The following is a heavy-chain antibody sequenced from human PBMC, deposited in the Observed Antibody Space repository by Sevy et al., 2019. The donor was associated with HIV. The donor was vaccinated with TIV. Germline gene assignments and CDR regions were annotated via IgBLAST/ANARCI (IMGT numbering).Heavy chain of an antibody. J-gene: IGHJ5*02. D-gene: IGHD6-13*01. Sequence: GGSLRLSCTASGFTFSNYWMHWVRQAPGKGLVWVSRINSDGSSTSYADSVKGRFTISRDNAKNNLDLQMNSLRADDTAVYYSVRDGGGSSWYYWFDPWGQGTVVTVSS. CDR1: GFTFSNYW. V-gene: IGHV3-74*01. CDR3: VRDGGGSSWYYWFDP. CDR2: INSDGSST.